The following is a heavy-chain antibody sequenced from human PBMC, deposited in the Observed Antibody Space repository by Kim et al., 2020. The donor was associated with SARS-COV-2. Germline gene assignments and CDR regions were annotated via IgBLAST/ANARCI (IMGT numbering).Heavy chain of an antibody. CDR2: ISISSSYI. CDR3: ARGPSLWPIDY. CDR1: GFTFSSYS. Sequence: GGSLRLSCAASGFTFSSYSMNWVRQAPGKGLEWVSSISISSSYISYADSVKGRFTISRDNAKNSLYLQMNSLRAEDTAVYYCARGPSLWPIDYWGQGTLVTASS. J-gene: IGHJ4*02. V-gene: IGHV3-21*01. D-gene: IGHD2-21*01.